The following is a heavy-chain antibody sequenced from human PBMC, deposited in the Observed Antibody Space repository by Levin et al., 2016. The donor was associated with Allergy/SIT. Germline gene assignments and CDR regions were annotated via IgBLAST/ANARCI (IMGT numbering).Heavy chain of an antibody. CDR2: INHSGST. CDR1: GGSFSGYY. D-gene: IGHD2-15*01. CDR3: ARGGYCSGGSCYSFWYFDL. J-gene: IGHJ2*01. Sequence: GSLRLSCAVYGGSFSGYYWSWIRQPPGKGLEWIGEINHSGSTNYNPSLKSRVTISVDTSKNQFSLKLSSVTAADTAVYYCARGGYCSGGSCYSFWYFDLWGRGTLVTVSS. V-gene: IGHV4-34*01.